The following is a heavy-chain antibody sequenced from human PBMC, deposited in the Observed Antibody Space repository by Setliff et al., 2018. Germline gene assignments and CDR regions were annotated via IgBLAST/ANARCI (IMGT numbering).Heavy chain of an antibody. J-gene: IGHJ4*02. Sequence: SETLSLTCAVYGTSFSGTYCSWIRQSPGKGLEWIGEINHTGSPNWIGEINHSGSPNYNPSLKSRVTMSVDTSKNQFSLKLTSVTAADTAVYYCRVWVDMIEVDSWAQGTLVTVSS. CDR1: GTSFSGTY. V-gene: IGHV4-34*01. CDR2: INHSGSP. CDR3: RVWVDMIEVDS. D-gene: IGHD3-22*01.